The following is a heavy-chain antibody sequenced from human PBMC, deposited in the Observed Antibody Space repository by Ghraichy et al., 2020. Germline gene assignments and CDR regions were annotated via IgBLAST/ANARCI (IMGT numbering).Heavy chain of an antibody. V-gene: IGHV4-59*01. CDR3: ARAAYISDYYYMDV. CDR1: GDSINSYY. Sequence: SQTLSLTCNVSGDSINSYYWGWSRQPPGKGLEWIGYFYYSGSTSYNVSLKSRVTISADTSKNQVSLKLTSVTAADTAVYYCARAAYISDYYYMDVWGKGTPVTV. J-gene: IGHJ6*03. D-gene: IGHD2-2*02. CDR2: FYYSGST.